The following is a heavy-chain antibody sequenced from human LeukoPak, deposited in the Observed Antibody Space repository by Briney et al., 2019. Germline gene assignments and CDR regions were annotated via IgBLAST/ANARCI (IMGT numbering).Heavy chain of an antibody. CDR3: ARDGFGSASSGGYYGMDV. J-gene: IGHJ6*02. V-gene: IGHV3-23*01. Sequence: QPGGSLRLSCAASGFTFSTYAMSWVRQAPGKGLEWVSAISITGVSTYYADSVKGRFTISRDNSKNTLYLHINSLRAEDTALYFCARDGFGSASSGGYYGMDVWGQGTTVTVSS. CDR2: ISITGVST. D-gene: IGHD2-2*01. CDR1: GFTFSTYA.